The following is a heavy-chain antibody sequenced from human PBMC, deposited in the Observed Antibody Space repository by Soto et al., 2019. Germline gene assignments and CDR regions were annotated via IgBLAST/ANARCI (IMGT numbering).Heavy chain of an antibody. J-gene: IGHJ5*02. CDR1: GYTFTSYG. V-gene: IGHV1-18*01. CDR2: ISAYNGNT. D-gene: IGHD3-9*01. CDR3: ARGSVLRYFDWLLSEP. Sequence: ASVKVSCKASGYTFTSYGISWVRQAPGQGLEWMGWISAYNGNTNYAQKLQGRVTMTTDTSTSTAYMELRSLRSDDTAVYYCARGSVLRYFDWLLSEPWGQGTLVTSPQ.